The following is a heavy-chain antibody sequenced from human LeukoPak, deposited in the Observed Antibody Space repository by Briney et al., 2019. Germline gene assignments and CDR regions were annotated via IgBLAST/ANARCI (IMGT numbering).Heavy chain of an antibody. CDR1: GITFSSYA. J-gene: IGHJ4*02. V-gene: IGHV3-30*04. CDR3: ARGGGLRAYYFDY. D-gene: IGHD5-24*01. Sequence: GRSLRLSCAASGITFSSYAMHWVRQAPGKGLEWVAVISYDGSNKYYADSVKGRFTISRDNSKNTLYLQMNSLRAEDTAVYYCARGGGLRAYYFDYWGQGTLVTVSS. CDR2: ISYDGSNK.